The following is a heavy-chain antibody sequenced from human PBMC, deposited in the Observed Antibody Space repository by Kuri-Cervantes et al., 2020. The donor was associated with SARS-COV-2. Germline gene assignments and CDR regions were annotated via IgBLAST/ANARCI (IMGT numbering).Heavy chain of an antibody. Sequence: SQTLSLTCAVYGGSFSGYYWSWIRQPPGKGLEWIGEINHSGSTNYNPSLKSRVTISVDTSENQFSLKLSSVTAADTAVYYCARPFYSGSPRVAFDIWGQGTMVTVSS. CDR1: GGSFSGYY. D-gene: IGHD1-26*01. J-gene: IGHJ3*02. CDR3: ARPFYSGSPRVAFDI. V-gene: IGHV4-34*01. CDR2: INHSGST.